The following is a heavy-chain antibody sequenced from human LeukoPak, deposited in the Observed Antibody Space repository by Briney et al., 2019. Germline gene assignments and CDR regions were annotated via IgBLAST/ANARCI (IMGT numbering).Heavy chain of an antibody. CDR1: GFSLSTSGVG. V-gene: IGHV2-5*01. J-gene: IGHJ3*02. CDR3: AHTKATLLRFLEWGDDAFDI. CDR2: IYWNDDK. Sequence: SGPTLVKPTQTLTLTCTFSGFSLSTSGVGVGWIRQPPGKALEWLALIYWNDDKRYSPSLKSRLTITKDTSKNQVVLTMTNMDPVDTATYYCAHTKATLLRFLEWGDDAFDIWGQGTMVTVSS. D-gene: IGHD3-3*01.